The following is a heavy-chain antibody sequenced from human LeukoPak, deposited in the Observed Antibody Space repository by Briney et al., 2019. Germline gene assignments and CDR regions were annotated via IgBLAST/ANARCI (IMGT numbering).Heavy chain of an antibody. CDR1: GYTFTSYD. D-gene: IGHD3-3*01. CDR2: MNPNSGNT. Sequence: ASVKVSCKASGYTFTSYDINWVRQAPGQGLEWMGWMNPNSGNTGYAQKFQGRVTITRNTSISTAYMELSSLRSEDTAVYYCARGGDFWSGHQAHFDYWGQGTLVTVSS. CDR3: ARGGDFWSGHQAHFDY. J-gene: IGHJ4*02. V-gene: IGHV1-8*03.